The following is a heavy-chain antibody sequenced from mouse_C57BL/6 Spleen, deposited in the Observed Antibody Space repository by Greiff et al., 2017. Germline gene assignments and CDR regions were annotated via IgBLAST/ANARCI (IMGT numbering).Heavy chain of an antibody. CDR1: GYTFTSYG. CDR2: IYPRSGNT. D-gene: IGHD1-1*01. Sequence: QVHVKQSGAELARPGASVKLSCKASGYTFTSYGISWVKQRTGQGLEWIGEIYPRSGNTYYNEKVKGKATLTADKSSSTAYMELRSLTSEDSAVYFCAVDYGSFWGQGTLVTVSA. V-gene: IGHV1-81*01. J-gene: IGHJ3*01. CDR3: AVDYGSF.